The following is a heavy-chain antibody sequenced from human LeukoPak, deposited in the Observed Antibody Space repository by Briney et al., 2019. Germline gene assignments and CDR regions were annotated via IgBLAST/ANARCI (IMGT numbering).Heavy chain of an antibody. J-gene: IGHJ6*02. CDR2: MNPNSGNT. CDR3: ARSPTLNFHIVVVVTNYYYYGMDV. CDR1: GYTFTSYD. Sequence: GASVKVSCKASGYTFTSYDINWVRQATGQGLEWMGWMNPNSGNTGYAQKFQGRVTMTRNTSISTAYMELSSLRSEDTAVYYCARSPTLNFHIVVVVTNYYYYGMDVWGQETTVTVSS. D-gene: IGHD2-15*01. V-gene: IGHV1-8*01.